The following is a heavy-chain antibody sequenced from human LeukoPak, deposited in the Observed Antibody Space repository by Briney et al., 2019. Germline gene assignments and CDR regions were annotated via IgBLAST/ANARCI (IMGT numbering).Heavy chain of an antibody. D-gene: IGHD2-2*01. CDR2: MNPNSGNT. J-gene: IGHJ5*02. Sequence: PRASVKVSCKASGYTYTSYGLNWVRQATGQGLEWMGWMNPNSGNTGYAQKFQGRVTMTRNTSISTAYMELSSLRSEDTAVYYCARGPMFRCSSTSCPSNWFDPWGQGTLVTVSS. CDR3: ARGPMFRCSSTSCPSNWFDP. V-gene: IGHV1-8*01. CDR1: GYTYTSYG.